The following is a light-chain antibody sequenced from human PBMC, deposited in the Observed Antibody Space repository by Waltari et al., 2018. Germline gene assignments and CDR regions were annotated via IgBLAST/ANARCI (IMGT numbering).Light chain of an antibody. CDR2: DAS. CDR3: QQYNSYSGT. V-gene: IGKV1-5*01. J-gene: IGKJ1*01. Sequence: DIQMTQSPSTLSASVGDRVTITCRASQSISRWLAWDQQKPGKAPKLLNYDASRLERGVPSRCSGSGSGTAFTLTISSLQPDDFATYYCQQYNSYSGTFGQGTKVEIK. CDR1: QSISRW.